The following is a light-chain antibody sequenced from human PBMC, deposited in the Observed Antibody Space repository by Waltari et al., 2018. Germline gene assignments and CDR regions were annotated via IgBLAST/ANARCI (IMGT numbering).Light chain of an antibody. Sequence: QSALTQPASVSGSPGQSITISCIGSGNDIGYYNLVSWFQQHPGKAPKLIIYEVSKRPSRVSNRFSGSKSGSTASLTISGLQTEDESYYYCCSYAGTSTLFGTGTRVTVL. CDR1: GNDIGYYNL. CDR3: CSYAGTSTL. V-gene: IGLV2-23*02. CDR2: EVS. J-gene: IGLJ1*01.